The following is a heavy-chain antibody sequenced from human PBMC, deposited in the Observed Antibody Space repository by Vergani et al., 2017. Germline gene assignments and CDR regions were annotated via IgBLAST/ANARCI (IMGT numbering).Heavy chain of an antibody. D-gene: IGHD4-17*01. CDR1: GFTFSSYE. CDR3: ATVPIYGDHDAFDI. Sequence: EVQLVESGGGLVQPGGSLRLSCAASGFTFSSYEMNWVRQAPGKGLEWVSYISSSGSTIYYADSVKGRFTISRDNAKNSLYLQMNSLRAEDTAVYYCATVPIYGDHDAFDIWGQGTMVTVSS. J-gene: IGHJ3*02. V-gene: IGHV3-48*03. CDR2: ISSSGSTI.